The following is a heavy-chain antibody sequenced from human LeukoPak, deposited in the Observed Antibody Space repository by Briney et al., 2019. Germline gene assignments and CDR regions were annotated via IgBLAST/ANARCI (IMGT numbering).Heavy chain of an antibody. Sequence: SQTLSLTCTVSGGSISSGGYYWSWIRQHPGKGLEWIGYIYYSGSTYYNPSLKSRVTISVDTSKNQFSLKLSSVTAADTAVYYCARVSRYCSSTSCYTGTLGYYYYMDVWGKGTTVTVSS. CDR2: IYYSGST. V-gene: IGHV4-31*03. CDR3: ARVSRYCSSTSCYTGTLGYYYYMDV. D-gene: IGHD2-2*02. J-gene: IGHJ6*03. CDR1: GGSISSGGYY.